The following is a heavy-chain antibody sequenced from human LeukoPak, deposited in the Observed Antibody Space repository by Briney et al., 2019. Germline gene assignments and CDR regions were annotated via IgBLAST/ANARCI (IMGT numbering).Heavy chain of an antibody. V-gene: IGHV3-30*18. D-gene: IGHD3-10*01. J-gene: IGHJ4*02. CDR2: ISYDGSNK. CDR3: AKAYYGSGSYYRDSIDY. CDR1: GFTFSSYG. Sequence: GGSLRLSCAASGFTFSSYGMHWVRQAPGKGLEWVAVISYDGSNKYYADSVKGRFTISRDNSKNTLYLQMNSLRAEDTAVYYCAKAYYGSGSYYRDSIDYWGQGTLVTVSS.